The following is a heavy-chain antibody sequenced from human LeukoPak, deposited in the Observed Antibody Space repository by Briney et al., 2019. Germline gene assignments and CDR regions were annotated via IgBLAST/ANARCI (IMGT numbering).Heavy chain of an antibody. CDR2: IWFDGSNK. D-gene: IGHD1-7*01. CDR1: GFTFSSYG. Sequence: GGSLRLSCAASGFTFSSYGMHWVRQAPGKGLEWVAVIWFDGSNKYYADSVKGRFTISRDNSKNTLYLQMNSLRAEDTAVYYCAKSGKNYWGPFDPWGQGTLVTVSS. V-gene: IGHV3-33*06. CDR3: AKSGKNYWGPFDP. J-gene: IGHJ5*02.